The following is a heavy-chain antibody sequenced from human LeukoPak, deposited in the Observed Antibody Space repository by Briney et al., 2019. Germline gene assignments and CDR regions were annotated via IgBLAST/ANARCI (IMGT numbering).Heavy chain of an antibody. CDR2: IYTSGST. J-gene: IGHJ4*02. D-gene: IGHD2-2*01. V-gene: IGHV4-4*07. Sequence: SETLSLTCTVSGGSISSYYWSWIRRPAGKGLEWIGRIYTSGSTNYNPSLKSRVTISVDKSKNQFSLKLSSVTAADTAVYYCAREYCSSTSCYPFDYWGQGTLVTVSS. CDR3: AREYCSSTSCYPFDY. CDR1: GGSISSYY.